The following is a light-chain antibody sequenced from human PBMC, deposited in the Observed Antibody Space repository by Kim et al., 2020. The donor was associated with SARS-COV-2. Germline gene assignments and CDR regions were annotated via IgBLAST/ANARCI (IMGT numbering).Light chain of an antibody. Sequence: LSPGERATLSCRARQSVSSNYLAWYQQKPGQAPRLLIYGASSRAVGIPDRFSGSGSGTDFTLTISRLEPEDFAVYYCQQYGSSPYTFGQGTKLEI. V-gene: IGKV3-20*01. J-gene: IGKJ2*01. CDR2: GAS. CDR3: QQYGSSPYT. CDR1: QSVSSNY.